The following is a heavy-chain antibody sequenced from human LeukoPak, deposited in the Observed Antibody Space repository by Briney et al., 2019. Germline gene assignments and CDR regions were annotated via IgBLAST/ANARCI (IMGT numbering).Heavy chain of an antibody. CDR2: ISSSGSTI. J-gene: IGHJ4*02. CDR3: ARGTGIYYDSSGYLNDY. Sequence: GSPELPLSAPWFTLNSYEMNWVRPAPREGPEWVSYISSSGSTIYYADSVKGRFTISRDNAKNSLYLQMNSLRAEDTAVYYCARGTGIYYDSSGYLNDYWGQGTLVTVSS. CDR1: WFTLNSYE. D-gene: IGHD3-22*01. V-gene: IGHV3-48*03.